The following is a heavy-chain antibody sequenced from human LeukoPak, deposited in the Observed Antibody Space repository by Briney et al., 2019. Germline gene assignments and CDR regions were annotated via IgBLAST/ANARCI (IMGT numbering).Heavy chain of an antibody. Sequence: NPSETLSLTCSVSGASISSYYWIWIRQPPGKRPEWVGNIFHTGNTNYSPSLRSRLTISLDTSKNQFFLSLSSVTAADSAVYYCASATVSYDFWSGYPSYFDSWGQGTLVTVSS. V-gene: IGHV4-59*01. CDR1: GASISSYY. D-gene: IGHD3-3*01. CDR3: ASATVSYDFWSGYPSYFDS. J-gene: IGHJ4*02. CDR2: IFHTGNT.